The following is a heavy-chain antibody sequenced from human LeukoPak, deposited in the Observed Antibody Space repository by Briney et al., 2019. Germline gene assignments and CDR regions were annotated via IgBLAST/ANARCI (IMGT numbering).Heavy chain of an antibody. CDR2: IFHSGST. CDR1: SGSISSNNW. J-gene: IGHJ4*02. V-gene: IGHV4-4*02. Sequence: SETLSLTCAVSSGSISSNNWWSWVRQPPGKGLEWIGEIFHSGSTNYNPSLKSRVTISVDKSKNQFSLRLSSVTAADTAVYYCARVLSGSNFDYWGQGTLVTVSS. CDR3: ARVLSGSNFDY. D-gene: IGHD3-22*01.